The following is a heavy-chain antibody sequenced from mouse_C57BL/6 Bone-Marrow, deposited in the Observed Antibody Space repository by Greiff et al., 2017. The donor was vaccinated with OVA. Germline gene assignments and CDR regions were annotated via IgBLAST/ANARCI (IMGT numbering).Heavy chain of an antibody. CDR2: INPNNGGT. J-gene: IGHJ2*01. Sequence: EVKLQQSGPELVKPGASVKISCKASGYTFTDYYMNWVKQSHGKSLEWIGDINPNNGGTSYNQKFKGKATLNVDKSSSTAYMELRSLTSEDSAVYYCAHSFTTVVESFDYWGQGTTLTVSS. D-gene: IGHD1-1*01. CDR1: GYTFTDYY. V-gene: IGHV1-26*01. CDR3: AHSFTTVVESFDY.